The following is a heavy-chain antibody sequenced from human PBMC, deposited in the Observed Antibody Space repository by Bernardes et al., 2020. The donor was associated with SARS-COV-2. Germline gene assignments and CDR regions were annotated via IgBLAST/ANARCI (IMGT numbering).Heavy chain of an antibody. CDR1: GFPFDDYS. D-gene: IGHD5-18*01. CDR2: ASSTGTYI. CDR3: ARVGTPMAYYFDY. Sequence: GGSLRLSCAASGFPFDDYSLNWVRQAPGKGLEWVSSASSTGTYIYYAGSVKGRFTISRDNAKNSLYLQMNSLRAEDTAVYYCARVGTPMAYYFDYWGQGTLVTVSS. V-gene: IGHV3-21*01. J-gene: IGHJ4*02.